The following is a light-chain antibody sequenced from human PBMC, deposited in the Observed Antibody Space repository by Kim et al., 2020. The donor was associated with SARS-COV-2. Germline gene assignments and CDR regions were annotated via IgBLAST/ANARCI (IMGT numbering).Light chain of an antibody. CDR2: MNN. CDR3: SAWDTSLSAWV. CDR1: NNNVGNEG. J-gene: IGLJ3*02. Sequence: QAWLTQPPSVSKGLRQTATLTCTGNNNNVGNEGAAWLQQHQGHPPKLLFYMNNDRPSGISERLSASRSGNTASLTITGLQPEDEADYFCSAWDTSLSAWVFGGGTQLTVL. V-gene: IGLV10-54*01.